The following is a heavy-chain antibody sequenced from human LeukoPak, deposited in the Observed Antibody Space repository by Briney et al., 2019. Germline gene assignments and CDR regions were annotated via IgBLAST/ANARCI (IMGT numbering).Heavy chain of an antibody. CDR2: INPSGGST. Sequence: ASVKVSCKVSGYTLTELSMHWVRQAPGQGLEWMGIINPSGGSTSYAQKFQGRVTMTRDTSTSTVYMELSSLRSEDTAVYYCARDQGRGYCSGGSCPTGWFDPWGQGTLVTVSS. D-gene: IGHD2-15*01. CDR1: GYTLTELS. V-gene: IGHV1-46*01. J-gene: IGHJ5*02. CDR3: ARDQGRGYCSGGSCPTGWFDP.